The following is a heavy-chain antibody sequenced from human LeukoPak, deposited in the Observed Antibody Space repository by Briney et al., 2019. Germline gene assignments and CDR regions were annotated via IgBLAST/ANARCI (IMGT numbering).Heavy chain of an antibody. CDR2: INTDGSST. V-gene: IGHV3-74*01. J-gene: IGHJ5*02. CDR3: ARVSSSGWYGGYNWFDP. CDR1: AFTFSSYW. D-gene: IGHD6-19*01. Sequence: GGSLRLSCAASAFTFSSYWMHWVRQAPGKGLVWVSRINTDGSSTIYADSVKGRFTISRDNAKNTLYLQMNSLRSEDTAVYYCARVSSSGWYGGYNWFDPWGQGTLVTVSS.